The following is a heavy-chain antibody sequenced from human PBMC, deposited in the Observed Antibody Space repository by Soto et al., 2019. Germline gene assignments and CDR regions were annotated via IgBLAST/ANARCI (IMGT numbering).Heavy chain of an antibody. CDR3: AKDLYYYDSSGYTGPYYYYGMDV. Sequence: GGSLRLSCAASGFTFSSYGMHWVRQAPGKGLEWVAVISYDGSNKYYADSVKGRFTISRDNSKNTLYLQMNSLRAEDTAVYYCAKDLYYYDSSGYTGPYYYYGMDVWGQGTTVTVSS. V-gene: IGHV3-30*18. CDR2: ISYDGSNK. CDR1: GFTFSSYG. D-gene: IGHD3-22*01. J-gene: IGHJ6*02.